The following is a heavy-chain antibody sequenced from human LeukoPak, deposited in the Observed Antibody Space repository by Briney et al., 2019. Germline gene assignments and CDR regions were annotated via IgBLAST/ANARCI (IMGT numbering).Heavy chain of an antibody. CDR3: ARGSGWLPNS. V-gene: IGHV4-59*01. Sequence: PSETPSLTCTVSGGSISGYYWNWIRQPPGKGLEWIGYIYYSGSTNYNPSLKSRVTISIDTSKDQFSLKLRSVTAADTAVYYCARGSGWLPNSWGQGTLVTVSS. D-gene: IGHD6-13*01. CDR1: GGSISGYY. J-gene: IGHJ4*02. CDR2: IYYSGST.